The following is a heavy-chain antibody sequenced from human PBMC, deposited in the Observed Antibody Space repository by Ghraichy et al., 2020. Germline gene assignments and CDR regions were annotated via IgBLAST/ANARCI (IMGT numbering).Heavy chain of an antibody. Sequence: SCAASGFTFSSYWMHWVRQAPGKGLVWVSRIGPDENKSYADSVKGRFTISRDNAKNTLYLQMDSLRPEDTAVYYCARYTVVTAADYWGQGTLVTVSS. J-gene: IGHJ4*02. CDR1: GFTFSSYW. V-gene: IGHV3-74*01. D-gene: IGHD4-23*01. CDR3: ARYTVVTAADY. CDR2: IGPDENK.